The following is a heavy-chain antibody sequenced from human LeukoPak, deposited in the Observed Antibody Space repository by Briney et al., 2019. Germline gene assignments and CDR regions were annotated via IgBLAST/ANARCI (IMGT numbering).Heavy chain of an antibody. J-gene: IGHJ3*02. CDR2: INHSGST. Sequence: PSETLSLTCAVYGGSFSGYYWSWIRQPPGKGLEWIGEINHSGSTNYNPSLKSRVTISVGTSKNQFSLKLSSVTAADTAVYYCARAGYSITTIDAFDIWGQGTMVTVSS. CDR3: ARAGYSITTIDAFDI. CDR1: GGSFSGYY. D-gene: IGHD6-13*01. V-gene: IGHV4-34*01.